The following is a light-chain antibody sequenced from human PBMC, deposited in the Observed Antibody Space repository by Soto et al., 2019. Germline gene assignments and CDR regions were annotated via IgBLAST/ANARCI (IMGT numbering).Light chain of an antibody. J-gene: IGKJ1*01. V-gene: IGKV1-5*01. Sequence: DIQMTQSPSTLSASVGDRVTITCRASQSISSWLAWYQQKPGKAPKLLIYDASSLESGFPSRFSVSGSGTAFTLTISSLQPDDFATYYCQQYNSYWTVGQGTKVEIK. CDR3: QQYNSYWT. CDR1: QSISSW. CDR2: DAS.